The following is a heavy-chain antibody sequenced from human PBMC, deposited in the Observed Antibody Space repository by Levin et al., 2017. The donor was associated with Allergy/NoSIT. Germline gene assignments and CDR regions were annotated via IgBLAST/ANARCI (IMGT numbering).Heavy chain of an antibody. CDR3: ARGRRIVGVRRSYYFDY. D-gene: IGHD1-26*01. CDR2: MNPNSGNT. Sequence: ASVKVSCKASGYTFTSYDINWVRQATGQGLEWMGWMNPNSGNTGYAQKFQGRVTMTRNTSISTAYMELSSLRSEDTAVYYCARGRRIVGVRRSYYFDYWGQGTLVTVSS. V-gene: IGHV1-8*01. CDR1: GYTFTSYD. J-gene: IGHJ4*02.